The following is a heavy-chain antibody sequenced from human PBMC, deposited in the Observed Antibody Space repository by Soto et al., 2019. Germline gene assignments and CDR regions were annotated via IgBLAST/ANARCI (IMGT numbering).Heavy chain of an antibody. Sequence: PGGSLRLSCAASGFTFSSYGMHWVRQAPGKGLEWVAVISYDGSNKYYADSVKGRFTISRDNSKNTLYLQMNSLRAEDTAVYYCSKEGSSSYYYYGMDVWGQGTTVTVSS. J-gene: IGHJ6*02. CDR3: SKEGSSSYYYYGMDV. D-gene: IGHD6-6*01. CDR1: GFTFSSYG. CDR2: ISYDGSNK. V-gene: IGHV3-30*18.